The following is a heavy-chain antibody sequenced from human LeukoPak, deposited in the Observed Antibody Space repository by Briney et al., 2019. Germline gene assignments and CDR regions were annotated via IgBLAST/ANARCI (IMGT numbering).Heavy chain of an antibody. D-gene: IGHD3-10*01. J-gene: IGHJ5*02. Sequence: ASVKVSCKASGYTFTSYDINWVRQATGQGLEWMGWMNPNSGNTGYAQKFQGRVTMTRNTSISTAYMEPSSLRSEDTAVYYCARKGDYYGSGSYYNFVNWFDPWGQGTLVTVSS. V-gene: IGHV1-8*01. CDR2: MNPNSGNT. CDR3: ARKGDYYGSGSYYNFVNWFDP. CDR1: GYTFTSYD.